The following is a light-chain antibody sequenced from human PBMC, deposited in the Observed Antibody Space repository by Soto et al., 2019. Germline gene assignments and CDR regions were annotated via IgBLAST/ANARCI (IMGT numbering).Light chain of an antibody. CDR1: SSNIGSNT. Sequence: QSVLTQPPSASGTPGQRVTISCSGSSSNIGSNTVNWYQQLPGTAPKLLIYSNNQRPSGVPDRFSGSKSGTSASLAISGLQSEDEADYYCAAWDDSLNENVFGTGTKLTVL. CDR2: SNN. J-gene: IGLJ1*01. CDR3: AAWDDSLNENV. V-gene: IGLV1-44*01.